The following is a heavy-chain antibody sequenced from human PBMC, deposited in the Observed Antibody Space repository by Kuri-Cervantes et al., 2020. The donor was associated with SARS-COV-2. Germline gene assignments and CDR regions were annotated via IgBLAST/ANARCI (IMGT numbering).Heavy chain of an antibody. Sequence: SETLSLTCTVSGGSISSYYWSWIRQPPGKGLEWIGYIYYSGSTNYNPSLKSRVTISVDTSKNQFSLKLSSVTAADTAVYYCARGVGRWLQLSFGNWFDPWGQGTLVTVSS. D-gene: IGHD5-24*01. CDR1: GGSISSYY. V-gene: IGHV4-59*12. CDR3: ARGVGRWLQLSFGNWFDP. J-gene: IGHJ5*02. CDR2: IYYSGST.